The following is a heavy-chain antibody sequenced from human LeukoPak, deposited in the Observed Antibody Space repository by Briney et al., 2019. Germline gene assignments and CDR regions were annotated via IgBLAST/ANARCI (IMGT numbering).Heavy chain of an antibody. CDR2: IYYSGST. D-gene: IGHD3-10*01. CDR1: GGSISSYY. J-gene: IGHJ4*02. CDR3: ARRGSGENFDY. Sequence: SETLSLTCTVSGGSISSYYWSWLRQPPGKGLEWIGYIYYSGSTNYNPSLKSRVTISVDTSKNQYSLKLSSVTAADTAVYYCARRGSGENFDYWGQGTLVTVSS. V-gene: IGHV4-59*01.